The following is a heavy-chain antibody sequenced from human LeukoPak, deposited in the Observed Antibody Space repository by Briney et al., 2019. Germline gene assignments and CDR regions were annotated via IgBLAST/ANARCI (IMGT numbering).Heavy chain of an antibody. CDR1: GFTFSSCA. V-gene: IGHV3-23*01. D-gene: IGHD4-11*01. CDR2: ISGSGGST. CDR3: AKDRYSNYGNWFDP. J-gene: IGHJ5*02. Sequence: GGPLRLSCAASGFTFSSCAMNWVRQAPGKGLEWVSGISGSGGSTYYADSVKGRFTISRDNSKNTLYLQMNSLRAEDTAVYYCAKDRYSNYGNWFDPWGQGTLSPSSQ.